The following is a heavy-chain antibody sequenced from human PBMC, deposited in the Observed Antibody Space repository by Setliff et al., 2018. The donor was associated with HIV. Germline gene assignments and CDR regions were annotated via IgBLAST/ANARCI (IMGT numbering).Heavy chain of an antibody. CDR2: INHSRRT. CDR1: GWSFSGFY. V-gene: IGHV4-34*01. J-gene: IGHJ6*03. Sequence: SETLSLTCAVYGWSFSGFYWNWIRQAPGKGLEWMGEINHSRRTKYNPSIKSRVTIAVDTSKNQFSLKLSSVTAADTAFYYCARGFSGDYLFTGYLDVWGKGTTVTVSS. CDR3: ARGFSGDYLFTGYLDV. D-gene: IGHD3-22*01.